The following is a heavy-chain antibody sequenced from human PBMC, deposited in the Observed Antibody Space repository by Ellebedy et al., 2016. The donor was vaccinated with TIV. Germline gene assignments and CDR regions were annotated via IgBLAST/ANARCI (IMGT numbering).Heavy chain of an antibody. CDR2: ISYDGSNK. J-gene: IGHJ3*02. CDR3: ASPNVGYSYGSNGDAFDI. D-gene: IGHD5-18*01. Sequence: GGSLRLSXAASGFTFSTYGMHWVRQAPGKGLEWVSAISYDGSNKNYADSVKGRFTISRDNSKNTLYLQMKSLRAEDTAIYYCASPNVGYSYGSNGDAFDIWGQGTMVTVSS. CDR1: GFTFSTYG. V-gene: IGHV3-30*03.